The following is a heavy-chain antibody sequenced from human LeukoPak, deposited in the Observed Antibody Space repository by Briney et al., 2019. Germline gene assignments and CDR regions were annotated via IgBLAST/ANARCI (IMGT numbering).Heavy chain of an antibody. Sequence: GGSLRLSCAASGFTFDDYAMHWVRQAPGKGLEWVSGISWNSGSIGYADSVKGRFTISRDNAKNSLYLQMNSLRAEDTAVYYCARVLGDYYDSTLAGSYFDYWGQGTLVTVSS. J-gene: IGHJ4*02. D-gene: IGHD3-22*01. CDR1: GFTFDDYA. CDR2: ISWNSGSI. CDR3: ARVLGDYYDSTLAGSYFDY. V-gene: IGHV3-9*01.